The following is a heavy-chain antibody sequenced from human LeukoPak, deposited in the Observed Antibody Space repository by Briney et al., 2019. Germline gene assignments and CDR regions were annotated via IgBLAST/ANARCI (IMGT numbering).Heavy chain of an antibody. V-gene: IGHV4-4*02. J-gene: IGHJ4*02. D-gene: IGHD3-22*01. CDR3: AGLVGRYSSGLYYYYFDY. CDR2: MYLSGTT. Sequence: SGTLSLTCTVSGDSINSLDLWSWVRQPPGKGLEWIGEMYLSGTTHSNPSVKSRVTISIDKSKNQFFLNLSSVTAADTAVYYCAGLVGRYSSGLYYYYFDYWGQGTLVTVSA. CDR1: GDSINSLDL.